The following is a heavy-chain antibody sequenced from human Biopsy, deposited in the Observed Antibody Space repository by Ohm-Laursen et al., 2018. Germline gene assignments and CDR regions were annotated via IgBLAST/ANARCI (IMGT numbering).Heavy chain of an antibody. D-gene: IGHD2-21*02. Sequence: SLRLSCAASGFTFTDYDISWVRHVPGQGLEWLALISSSSTTIYYADSVRGRFFISRDDAKNSVSLEMSSLRADDPALYFCARNVRLKMPDHSGVTTCSRHFAMDAWGRGTTVTVSS. CDR3: ARNVRLKMPDHSGVTTCSRHFAMDA. J-gene: IGHJ6*02. CDR1: GFTFTDYD. CDR2: ISSSSTTI. V-gene: IGHV3-11*01.